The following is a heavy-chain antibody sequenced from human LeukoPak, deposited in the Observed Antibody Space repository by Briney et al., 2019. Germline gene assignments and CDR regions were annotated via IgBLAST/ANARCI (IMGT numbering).Heavy chain of an antibody. D-gene: IGHD3-22*01. CDR2: IKTDGSEK. V-gene: IGHV3-7*01. Sequence: GGSLRLSCEASGVTFSNSWMTWVRQTPGKGLEWVANIKTDGSEKYYVDSVKGRFTISRDNSKNTLYLQMNSLRAEDTAVYYCASNTYYYDSSGYVEYWGQGTLVTVSS. CDR3: ASNTYYYDSSGYVEY. J-gene: IGHJ4*02. CDR1: GVTFSNSW.